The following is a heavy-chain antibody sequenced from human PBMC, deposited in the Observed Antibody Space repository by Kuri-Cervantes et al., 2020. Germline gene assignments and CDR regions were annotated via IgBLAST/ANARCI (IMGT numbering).Heavy chain of an antibody. J-gene: IGHJ4*02. D-gene: IGHD4-23*01. Sequence: GESLKISCAASGFTFSDYYMSWIRQAPGKGLEWVSAISGSGGSTYYADSVKGRFTISRDNSKNTLYLQMNSLRAEDTAVYYCAKDLSYGGNYCFDYWGQGTLVTVSS. V-gene: IGHV3-23*01. CDR1: GFTFSDYY. CDR3: AKDLSYGGNYCFDY. CDR2: ISGSGGST.